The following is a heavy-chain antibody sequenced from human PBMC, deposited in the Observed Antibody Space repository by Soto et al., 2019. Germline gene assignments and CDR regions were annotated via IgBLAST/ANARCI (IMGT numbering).Heavy chain of an antibody. V-gene: IGHV3-23*01. CDR1: GFTFTTYA. CDR2: VTGSGGSA. CDR3: AKDRTTMYDGFDI. D-gene: IGHD1-1*01. Sequence: GGSLRLSWAASGFTFTTYAMTWGRQAPGKGLKWVSTVTGSGGSAYYVDSVQGRFTISRDNSKNTVYLQMNSLRADDTAIYYCAKDRTTMYDGFDIWGQGTMVTVSS. J-gene: IGHJ3*02.